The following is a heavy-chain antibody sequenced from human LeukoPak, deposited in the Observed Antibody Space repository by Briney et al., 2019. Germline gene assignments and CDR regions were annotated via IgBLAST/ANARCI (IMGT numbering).Heavy chain of an antibody. D-gene: IGHD6-13*01. CDR1: GFTFSSYW. J-gene: IGHJ4*02. CDR3: ARDPGSSSWYSVAAFDY. Sequence: PGGSLRLSCAASGFTFSSYWMHWVRQAPGKGLVWVSRINSDGSSTSYADSVKGRFTISRDNAKNTLYLQMNSLRAEDTAVYYCARDPGSSSWYSVAAFDYWGQGTLVTVSS. V-gene: IGHV3-74*01. CDR2: INSDGSST.